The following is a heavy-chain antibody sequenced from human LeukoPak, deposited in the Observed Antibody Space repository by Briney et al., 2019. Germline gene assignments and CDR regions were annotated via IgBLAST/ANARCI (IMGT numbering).Heavy chain of an antibody. CDR2: IYYSGST. CDR1: GGSISSSSYY. J-gene: IGHJ4*02. Sequence: PSETLSLTCSVSGGSISSSSYYWGWIRQPPGKGLEWIGSIYYSGSTYYNPSLKSRVTISVDTSKNQFSLKLSSVTAADTAVYYCAVGIVVVTSFDYWGQGTLVTVSS. D-gene: IGHD3-22*01. V-gene: IGHV4-39*01. CDR3: AVGIVVVTSFDY.